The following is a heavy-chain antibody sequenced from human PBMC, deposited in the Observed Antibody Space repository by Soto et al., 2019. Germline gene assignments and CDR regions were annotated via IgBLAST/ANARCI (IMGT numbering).Heavy chain of an antibody. V-gene: IGHV5-10-1*01. Sequence: PGESLKISCKGSGYSFTSYWISWVRQMPGKGLEWMGRIDPNDTYTNYNPSFQGHVTISADKSISTADLQWSSLKASDTAMYYCARDLTYYYDGSGYYLPFDYWGQGTLVTVSS. CDR1: GYSFTSYW. CDR3: ARDLTYYYDGSGYYLPFDY. J-gene: IGHJ4*02. D-gene: IGHD3-22*01. CDR2: IDPNDTYT.